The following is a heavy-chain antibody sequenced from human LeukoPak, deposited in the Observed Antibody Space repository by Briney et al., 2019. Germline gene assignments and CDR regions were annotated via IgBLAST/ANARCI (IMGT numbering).Heavy chain of an antibody. D-gene: IGHD1-26*01. Sequence: SETLSLTCAVYGGSFSGYYWSWIRQPPGKGLEWIGEINHSGSTNYNASLKSRVSMSVDTSKNQFSLKLSSVTAADTAVFYCARENSGSYREFDYWGQGTLVTVS. J-gene: IGHJ4*02. CDR2: INHSGST. CDR3: ARENSGSYREFDY. V-gene: IGHV4-34*01. CDR1: GGSFSGYY.